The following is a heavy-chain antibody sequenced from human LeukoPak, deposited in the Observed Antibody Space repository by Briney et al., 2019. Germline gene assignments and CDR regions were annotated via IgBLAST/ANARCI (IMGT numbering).Heavy chain of an antibody. CDR1: GGTLSSYA. V-gene: IGHV1-69*05. CDR2: IIPIFGTA. J-gene: IGHJ6*03. CDR3: ARGGYDVVVPAAVDYYYYYMDV. D-gene: IGHD2-2*01. Sequence: SVKVSCKASGGTLSSYAISWVRQAPGQGLEWMGGIIPIFGTANYAQKFQGRVTITTDESTSTAYMELSSLRSEDTAVYYCARGGYDVVVPAAVDYYYYYMDVWGKGTTVTVSS.